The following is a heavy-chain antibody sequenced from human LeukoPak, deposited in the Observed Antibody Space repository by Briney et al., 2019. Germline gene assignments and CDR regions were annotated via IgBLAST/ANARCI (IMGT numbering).Heavy chain of an antibody. CDR2: ISSYNGQT. V-gene: IGHV1-18*01. J-gene: IGHJ5*02. CDR3: AREKENSRDFWSGQGNWFDP. CDR1: GYIFTIYG. Sequence: ASVKVSCKASGYIFTIYGVKWLRQAPGQGLEWMGWISSYNGQTHYSQKLQGRVTMTTDTSTSTAYMELRRLRSDDTAVYYCAREKENSRDFWSGQGNWFDPWGQGTLVTVSS. D-gene: IGHD3-3*01.